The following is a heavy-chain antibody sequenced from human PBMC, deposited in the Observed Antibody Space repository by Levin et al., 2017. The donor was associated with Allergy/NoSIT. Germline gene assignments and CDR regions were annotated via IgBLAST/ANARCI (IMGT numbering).Heavy chain of an antibody. Sequence: SGPTLVKPTQTLTLTCTFSGFSFSRSGVGVGWIRQPPGKALECLALIYWDDNKHYSPSLKSRLTITKDTSKNQVVLKMTNMDPVDTATYYCAHYDSGTYYYWGQGTLVTVSS. J-gene: IGHJ4*02. D-gene: IGHD3-10*01. V-gene: IGHV2-5*02. CDR2: IYWDDNK. CDR3: AHYDSGTYYY. CDR1: GFSFSRSGVG.